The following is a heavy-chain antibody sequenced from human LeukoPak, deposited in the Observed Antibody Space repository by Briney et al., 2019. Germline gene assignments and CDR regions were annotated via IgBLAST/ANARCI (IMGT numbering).Heavy chain of an antibody. CDR3: ARDARGYSGYDSFDY. Sequence: GGSLRLSCAASGFTFSSYSMNWVRQAPGKGLEWVSSISSSSSYIYYADSVKGRFTISRDNAKNSLYLQMNSLRAEDTAVYYCARDARGYSGYDSFDYWGQGTLVTVSS. V-gene: IGHV3-21*01. J-gene: IGHJ4*02. CDR1: GFTFSSYS. CDR2: ISSSSSYI. D-gene: IGHD5-12*01.